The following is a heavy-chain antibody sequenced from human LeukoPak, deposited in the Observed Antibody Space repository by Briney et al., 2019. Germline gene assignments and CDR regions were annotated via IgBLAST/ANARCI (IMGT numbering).Heavy chain of an antibody. CDR1: GYSISSGYY. CDR3: ASYSGYGRRMYYYYMDV. D-gene: IGHD5-12*01. V-gene: IGHV4-38-2*02. Sequence: SETLSLTCTVSGYSISSGYYWGWIRQPPGKGLEWIRSIYHSGSTYYNPSLKSRVTISVDTSKNQFSLKLSSVTAADTAVYYCASYSGYGRRMYYYYMDVWGKGTTVTVSS. CDR2: IYHSGST. J-gene: IGHJ6*03.